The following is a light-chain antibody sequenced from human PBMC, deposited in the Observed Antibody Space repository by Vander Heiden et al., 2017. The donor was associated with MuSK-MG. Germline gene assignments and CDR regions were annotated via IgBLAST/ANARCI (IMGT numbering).Light chain of an antibody. CDR1: QSVSSY. CDR2: DAS. J-gene: IGKJ2*01. CDR3: QQRSNWAHL. V-gene: IGKV3-11*01. Sequence: EIVLTQSPATLSLSPGERATLSCRASQSVSSYLAWYQQKPGQAPRLLIYDASNRATGIPARFSGSGSGTDFTLTISSLEPEDFAVYYCQQRSNWAHLFGQGTKLEIK.